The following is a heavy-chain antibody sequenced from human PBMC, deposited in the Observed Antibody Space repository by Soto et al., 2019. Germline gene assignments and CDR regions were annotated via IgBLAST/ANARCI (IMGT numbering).Heavy chain of an antibody. Sequence: QITLREAGPTLVKPTQTLTLTCTFSGISLSSSGVAVAWIRQPPGKALEWLANIYWNDDKYYSPSLRSRLTISRDTSKKQVVLIMTNMDPVDTATYYCAHRLVAYGLGVWGQGTTVTVSS. J-gene: IGHJ6*02. CDR1: GISLSSSGVA. V-gene: IGHV2-5*01. CDR2: IYWNDDK. CDR3: AHRLVAYGLGV. D-gene: IGHD5-12*01.